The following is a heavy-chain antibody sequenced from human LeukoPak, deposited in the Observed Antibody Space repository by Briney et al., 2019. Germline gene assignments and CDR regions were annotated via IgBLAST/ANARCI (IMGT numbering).Heavy chain of an antibody. CDR1: GGSFSGYY. CDR2: INHSGST. V-gene: IGHV4-34*01. D-gene: IGHD4-17*01. CDR3: ARTVTTPYYYYYYGMDV. J-gene: IGHJ6*02. Sequence: PSETLSLTCAVYGGSFSGYYWSWIRQPPGKGLEWIGEINHSGSTNYNPSLKSRVTISVDTSKNQFSLKLSSVTAADTAVYYCARTVTTPYYYYYYGMDVWGQGTTVTVSS.